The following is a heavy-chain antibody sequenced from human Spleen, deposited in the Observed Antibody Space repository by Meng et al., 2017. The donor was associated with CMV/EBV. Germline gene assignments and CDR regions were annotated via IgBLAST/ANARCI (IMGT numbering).Heavy chain of an antibody. J-gene: IGHJ6*02. CDR1: GFTFSNYS. CDR2: ISSRSRYI. Sequence: GGSLRLSCAASGFTFSNYSLNWIRQAPGKGLEWVSSISSRSRYIYYADSVKGRFTISRDIAKNSLYLQLDSLRVEDTAVYYCARDRAVAATEYGYYYYGMDVWGQGTTVTVSS. V-gene: IGHV3-21*01. CDR3: ARDRAVAATEYGYYYYGMDV. D-gene: IGHD1-26*01.